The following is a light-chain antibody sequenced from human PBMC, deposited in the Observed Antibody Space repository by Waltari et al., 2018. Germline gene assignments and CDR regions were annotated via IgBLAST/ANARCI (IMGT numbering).Light chain of an antibody. CDR3: QSYDSSLSGWV. CDR1: SSNIGAGYG. Sequence: QSVLTQPPSVSGAPGQRVTISCTGSSSNIGAGYGVHWYQQIPGTAPRLLIYAYNNRPSGVPDRFSGSQSVTSASLAITGLQAEDEADYYCQSYDSSLSGWVFGGGTKLTVL. CDR2: AYN. J-gene: IGLJ2*01. V-gene: IGLV1-40*01.